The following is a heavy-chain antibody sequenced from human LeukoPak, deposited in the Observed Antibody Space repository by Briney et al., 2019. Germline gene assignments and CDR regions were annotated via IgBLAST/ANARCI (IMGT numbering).Heavy chain of an antibody. V-gene: IGHV3-7*04. CDR3: ARDRDYYNYFEY. CDR1: GFTLSRYW. J-gene: IGHJ4*02. CDR2: IKHDGSER. D-gene: IGHD3-10*01. Sequence: GGSLRLSCAASGFTLSRYWMSWVRQAPGKGLEWVANIKHDGSERYYVDSVKGRFTISRDNAKNSLYLQMNSLRGEDTAVYYCARDRDYYNYFEYWGQGTLVTVSS.